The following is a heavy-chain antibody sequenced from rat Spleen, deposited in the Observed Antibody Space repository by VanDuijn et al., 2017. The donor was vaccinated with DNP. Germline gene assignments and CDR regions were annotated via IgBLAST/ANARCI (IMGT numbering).Heavy chain of an antibody. CDR1: GFDFNTYA. D-gene: IGHD1-4*01. V-gene: IGHV10-4*01. Sequence: EVQVVESGGGLVQPKGSLKLSCAASGFDFNTYAMSWIRQAPGKGLDWVASITIKTHNYVALYADSVKERFTISRDDSQSMVHLQMNNLKTEDTALCYCTRVTPFDYWGQGVMVTVSS. CDR2: ITIKTHNYVA. CDR3: TRVTPFDY. J-gene: IGHJ2*01.